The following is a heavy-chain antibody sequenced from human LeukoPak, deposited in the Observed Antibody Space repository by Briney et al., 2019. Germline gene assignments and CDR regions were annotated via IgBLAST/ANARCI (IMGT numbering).Heavy chain of an antibody. V-gene: IGHV1-8*01. CDR1: GYTFTSYD. D-gene: IGHD2-8*01. Sequence: GASVKVSCKASGYTFTSYDINWVRQATGQGLEWMGWMNPNSGNTGYAQKFQGRVTMTRNTSISTAYMELSSLRSEDTAVYYCARALPYCTNGVCLYYYYYYGMDVWGQGTTVTVSS. CDR3: ARALPYCTNGVCLYYYYYYGMDV. CDR2: MNPNSGNT. J-gene: IGHJ6*02.